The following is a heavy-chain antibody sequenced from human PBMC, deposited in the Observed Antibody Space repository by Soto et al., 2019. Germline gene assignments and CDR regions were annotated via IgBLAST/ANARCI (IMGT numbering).Heavy chain of an antibody. CDR1: GGSISSSSYY. CDR2: IYYSGST. CDR3: ARRPRLQYCGGDCYSYFDY. J-gene: IGHJ4*02. Sequence: QLQLQESGPGLVKPSETLSLTCTVSGGSISSSSYYWGWIRQPPGKGLEWIGSIYYSGSTYYNPSLKSRVTISVDTSKNQFSLKLSSVTAADTAVYYCARRPRLQYCGGDCYSYFDYWGQGTLVTVSS. V-gene: IGHV4-39*01. D-gene: IGHD2-21*02.